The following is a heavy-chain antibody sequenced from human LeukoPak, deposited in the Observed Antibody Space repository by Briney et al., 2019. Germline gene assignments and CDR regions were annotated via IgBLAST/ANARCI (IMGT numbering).Heavy chain of an antibody. CDR3: ARENRAAAAGTWRVSWFDP. D-gene: IGHD6-13*01. CDR1: GYTFTSYG. Sequence: ASVKVSCKASGYTFTSYGISWVRQAPGQGLEWMGWISAYNGNTNYAQKLQGRVTMTTDTSTSTAYMELRSLRSDDTAVYYCARENRAAAAGTWRVSWFDPWGQGTLVTVSS. CDR2: ISAYNGNT. J-gene: IGHJ5*02. V-gene: IGHV1-18*01.